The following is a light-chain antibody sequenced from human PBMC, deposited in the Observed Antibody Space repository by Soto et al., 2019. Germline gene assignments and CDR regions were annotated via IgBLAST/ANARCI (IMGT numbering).Light chain of an antibody. J-gene: IGKJ1*01. CDR3: QQYGISPRT. CDR1: QSVGTT. Sequence: EIVPTQPPAALSVSPGERATLSCWASQSVGTTLNWYQQKPGQAPRLLIYDTYIRATGIPDRFSGSGSGTDFTLTISRLQPEDFAVYYCQQYGISPRTFGQGTKVDIK. V-gene: IGKV3-20*01. CDR2: DTY.